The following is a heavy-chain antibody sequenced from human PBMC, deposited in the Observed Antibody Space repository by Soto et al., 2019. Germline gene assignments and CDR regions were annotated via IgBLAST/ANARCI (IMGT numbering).Heavy chain of an antibody. Sequence: GGSLRLSCAASGFTVSSNYMSWVRQAPEKGLEWVSVIFSGGSTYYADSVKGRFTISRDNSKNTLYLQMNSLRAEDTAVYYCTKGIAARRYYYYGMDVWGQGTTVTVSS. J-gene: IGHJ6*02. CDR2: IFSGGST. CDR3: TKGIAARRYYYYGMDV. V-gene: IGHV3-66*01. D-gene: IGHD6-6*01. CDR1: GFTVSSNY.